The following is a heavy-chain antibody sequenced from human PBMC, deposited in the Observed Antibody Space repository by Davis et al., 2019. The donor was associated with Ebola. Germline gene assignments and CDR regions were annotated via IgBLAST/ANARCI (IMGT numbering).Heavy chain of an antibody. D-gene: IGHD2-2*01. Sequence: PSETLSLTCTVSGGSISSGDYYWSWIRQPPGKGLEWIGEINHSGSTNYNPSLKSRVTISVDTSKNQFSLKLSSVTAADTAVYYCARAYCSSTSCYAYYYYYYYMDVWGKGTTVTVSS. V-gene: IGHV4-39*07. J-gene: IGHJ6*03. CDR3: ARAYCSSTSCYAYYYYYYYMDV. CDR1: GGSISSGDYY. CDR2: INHSGST.